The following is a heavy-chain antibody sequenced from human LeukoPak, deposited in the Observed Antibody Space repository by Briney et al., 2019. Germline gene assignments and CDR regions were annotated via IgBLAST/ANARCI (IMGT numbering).Heavy chain of an antibody. CDR2: INHSGST. V-gene: IGHV4-34*01. CDR1: GGSFSGYY. D-gene: IGHD2-2*01. CDR3: ARVAVARHLDY. J-gene: IGHJ4*02. Sequence: SETLSLTCAVYGGSFSGYYWSWIRQPPGKGLEWIGEINHSGSTNYNPSLKSRVTISVDTSKNQFSLKLSSVTAADTAMYYCARVAVARHLDYWGQGTLVTVSS.